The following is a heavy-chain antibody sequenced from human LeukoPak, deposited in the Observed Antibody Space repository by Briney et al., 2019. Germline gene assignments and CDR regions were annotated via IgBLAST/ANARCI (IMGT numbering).Heavy chain of an antibody. CDR3: ARGVATTGAKFFDY. J-gene: IGHJ4*02. D-gene: IGHD2-8*02. CDR2: INPNNGGT. CDR1: GYTFSVYY. V-gene: IGHV1-2*06. Sequence: ASVQVSCKASGYTFSVYYIHWLRQAPGQGLEWLGRINPNNGGTLYSQKFQGGVTMRRDTSISAVYMELNRLTTDDTAVYFCARGVATTGAKFFDYWGQGTLVTVSS.